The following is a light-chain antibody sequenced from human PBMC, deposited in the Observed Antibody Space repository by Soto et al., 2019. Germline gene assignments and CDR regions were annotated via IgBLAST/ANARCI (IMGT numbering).Light chain of an antibody. CDR3: SSYKSGALYD. J-gene: IGLJ1*01. V-gene: IGLV2-14*01. CDR1: SSAVGCYKY. CDR2: EVR. Sequence: QSALTQPASVYGSPVQSIPIWCTGKSSAVGCYKYVSWYQQHPGKAPKVLIYEVRNRPSGISNRFSASKSDNTASLTISGLRAEDEADYYCSSYKSGALYDCGTGRKVTLL.